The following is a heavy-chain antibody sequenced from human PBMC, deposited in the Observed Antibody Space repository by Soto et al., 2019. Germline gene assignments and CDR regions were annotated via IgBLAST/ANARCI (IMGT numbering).Heavy chain of an antibody. D-gene: IGHD1-1*01. CDR1: GASIIGFY. CDR2: IYATGTT. Sequence: PSETLSLTCTVSGASIIGFYWIWTRNSAGKGLEWIGRIYATGTTDYNPSLKSRVMMSVDTSKKQFSLKLRSVTAADTAVYYCVRDGTKTLRDWFDPWGQGISVTVSS. V-gene: IGHV4-4*07. J-gene: IGHJ5*02. CDR3: VRDGTKTLRDWFDP.